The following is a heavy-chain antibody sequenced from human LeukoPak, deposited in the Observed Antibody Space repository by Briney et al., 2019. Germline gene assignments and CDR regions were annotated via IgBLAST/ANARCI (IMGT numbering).Heavy chain of an antibody. CDR3: ARPRVYNWNDNYYYGMDV. CDR1: GYTFTSYV. V-gene: IGHV1-18*04. J-gene: IGHJ6*04. D-gene: IGHD1-1*01. CDR2: ICAYNGNT. Sequence: ASVKVSCKASGYTFTSYVISWVRPAPGQGVEWMGLICAYNGNTNYAQKLQGRVTMITDPSTSTAYMELRSLRSDDTAVYYCARPRVYNWNDNYYYGMDVWGKGTTVTVSS.